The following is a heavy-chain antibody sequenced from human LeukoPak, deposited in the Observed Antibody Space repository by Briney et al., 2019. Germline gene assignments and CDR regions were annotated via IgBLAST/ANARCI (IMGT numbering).Heavy chain of an antibody. CDR3: ASSSAHHIVVVPAAFDY. CDR2: IYNSGST. Sequence: SETLSLTCSVSGGSVSSGDYYWGWIRQPPGKGLEWIGYIYNSGSTYYNPSLMSRITISVDTSKNQFSLKLSSVTAADTAVYYCASSSAHHIVVVPAAFDYWGQGTLVTVSS. J-gene: IGHJ4*02. D-gene: IGHD2-2*01. CDR1: GGSVSSGDYY. V-gene: IGHV4-30-4*02.